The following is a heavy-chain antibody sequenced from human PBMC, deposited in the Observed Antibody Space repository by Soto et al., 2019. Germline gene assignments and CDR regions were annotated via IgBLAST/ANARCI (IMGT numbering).Heavy chain of an antibody. D-gene: IGHD3-10*01. CDR3: ARDIAIYYGSGSYFYYYYGMDV. V-gene: IGHV3-30-3*01. CDR2: ISYDGSNK. J-gene: IGHJ6*02. CDR1: GFTFSSYA. Sequence: PGGSLRLSCAASGFTFSSYAMHWVRQAPGKGLEWVAVISYDGSNKYYADSVKGRFTISRDNSKNTLYLQMNSLRAEDTAVYYCARDIAIYYGSGSYFYYYYGMDVWGQGTTVTVSS.